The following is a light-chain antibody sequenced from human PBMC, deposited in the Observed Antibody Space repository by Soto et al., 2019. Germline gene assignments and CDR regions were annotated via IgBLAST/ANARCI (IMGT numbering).Light chain of an antibody. J-gene: IGLJ2*01. Sequence: QSVVTQPPSVSGTPGQRVTIACSEGNSNIGTNTVNWYQQLPGAAPKLLMYANDQRPSGVPDRFSGSNFGTSASLDISGLQSEDEADYYCAAWDDSLNGLVFGGGTKLTVL. CDR3: AAWDDSLNGLV. CDR1: NSNIGTNT. V-gene: IGLV1-44*01. CDR2: AND.